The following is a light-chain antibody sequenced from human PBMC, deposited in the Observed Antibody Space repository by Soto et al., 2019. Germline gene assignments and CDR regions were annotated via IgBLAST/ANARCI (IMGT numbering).Light chain of an antibody. CDR3: AAWDDGLSGWV. J-gene: IGLJ2*01. CDR2: RHD. CDR1: SSNIGSNS. Sequence: QPVLTQPPSASATPGQRVTISCSGSSSNIGSNSVSWYQQVPGTAPKLLIYRHDQRPSGVPDRFSGSKSATSASLAISGLQSEDEADYYCAAWDDGLSGWVFGGGTKLTVL. V-gene: IGLV1-44*01.